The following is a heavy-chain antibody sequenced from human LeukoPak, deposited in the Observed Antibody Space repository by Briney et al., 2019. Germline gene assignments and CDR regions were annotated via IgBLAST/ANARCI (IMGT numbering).Heavy chain of an antibody. CDR1: GGSISSSSYY. D-gene: IGHD6-13*01. J-gene: IGHJ4*02. V-gene: IGHV4-39*07. CDR3: ARDLGIAAAGAGDY. Sequence: SETLSLTCTVSGGSISSSSYYWGWIRQPPGKGLEWIGSIYYSGSTYYNPSLKSRVTISVDTSKNQFSLKLSSVTAADTAVYYCARDLGIAAAGAGDYWGQGTLVTVSS. CDR2: IYYSGST.